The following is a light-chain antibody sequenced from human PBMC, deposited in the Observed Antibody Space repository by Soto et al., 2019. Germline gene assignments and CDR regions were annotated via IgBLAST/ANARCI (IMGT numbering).Light chain of an antibody. CDR3: QKYNSAPNT. Sequence: DIQMTQYPSSLSASVGDRVTITCQASQSISSYLNWYQQKPGKAPKLLIYAASSLQSGVPSRFSGSGSGTDFTLTISSLQPEDVATYYCQKYNSAPNTFGQGTRLEVK. V-gene: IGKV1-39*01. J-gene: IGKJ5*01. CDR2: AAS. CDR1: QSISSY.